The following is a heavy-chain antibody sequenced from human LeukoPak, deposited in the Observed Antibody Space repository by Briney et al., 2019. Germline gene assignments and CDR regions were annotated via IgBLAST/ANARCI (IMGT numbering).Heavy chain of an antibody. CDR2: IYTSGST. CDR1: GGSISSGSYY. CDR3: ARGDTVTTPFDY. V-gene: IGHV4-61*02. D-gene: IGHD4-17*01. J-gene: IGHJ4*02. Sequence: SETLSLTCTVSGGSISSGSYYWSWIRQPAGKGLEWIGRIYTSGSTNYNPSLKSRVTISVDTSKNQFSLKLSSVTAADTAVYYCARGDTVTTPFDYWGQGTLVTVSS.